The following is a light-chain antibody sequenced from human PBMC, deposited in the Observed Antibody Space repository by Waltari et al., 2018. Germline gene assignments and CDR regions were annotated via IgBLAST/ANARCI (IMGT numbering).Light chain of an antibody. CDR3: QQYNDWPLT. CDR1: QSVSSN. CDR2: GAS. J-gene: IGKJ5*01. V-gene: IGKV3-15*01. Sequence: EIVMTQSPATLSVSPGERATLSCRASQSVSSNLAWYQQKPGQAPRLLIYGASTSATGIPASFSGSGSGTEFTLTISSLQSEDFAVYYCQQYNDWPLTFGQGTRLEIK.